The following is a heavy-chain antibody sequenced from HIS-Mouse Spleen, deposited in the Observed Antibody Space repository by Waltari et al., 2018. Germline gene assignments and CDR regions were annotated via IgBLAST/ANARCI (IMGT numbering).Heavy chain of an antibody. V-gene: IGHV3-53*01. D-gene: IGHD7-27*01. J-gene: IGHJ4*02. Sequence: EVQLVESGGGLIQPGGSRRLSCAASGFTVCSHSITWVLQAPGKGLEWVSVIYSGGSPYYADSVKGRFTISRDNSKNTLYLQMNSLRAEDTAVYYCARVGSQTRWGWFDYWGQGTLVTVSS. CDR2: IYSGGSP. CDR3: ARVGSQTRWGWFDY. CDR1: GFTVCSHS.